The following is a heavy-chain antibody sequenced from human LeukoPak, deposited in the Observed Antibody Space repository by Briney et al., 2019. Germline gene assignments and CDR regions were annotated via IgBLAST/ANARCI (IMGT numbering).Heavy chain of an antibody. CDR3: ARDSSKHYDFWSGYWLGFDP. CDR1: GYPFTGYY. Sequence: ASVKVSCKASGYPFTGYYIHWVRQAPGQGLEWMGWINPNTGGTNYAQIFQGRVTMTRDTSISTVYMELSSLRSEDTAVYYCARDSSKHYDFWSGYWLGFDPWGQGTLVTVSS. CDR2: INPNTGGT. D-gene: IGHD3-3*01. J-gene: IGHJ5*02. V-gene: IGHV1-2*02.